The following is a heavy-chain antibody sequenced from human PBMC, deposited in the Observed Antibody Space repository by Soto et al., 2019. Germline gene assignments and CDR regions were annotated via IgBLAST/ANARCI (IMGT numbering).Heavy chain of an antibody. Sequence: SETLSLTCAVSGGSFSGCYWTWMRRPPGKGLEWIGNINHRGSTNYNPSLESRVTISVDTSKNQFSLKLSSVTAADTAVYYCARDGFCTSTTCRIGNWFDPWGQGTLVTVSS. J-gene: IGHJ5*02. CDR2: INHRGST. CDR3: ARDGFCTSTTCRIGNWFDP. V-gene: IGHV4-34*01. D-gene: IGHD2-2*03. CDR1: GGSFSGCY.